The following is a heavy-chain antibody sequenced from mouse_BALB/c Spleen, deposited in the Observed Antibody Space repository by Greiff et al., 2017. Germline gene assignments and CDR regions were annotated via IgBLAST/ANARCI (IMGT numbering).Heavy chain of an antibody. Sequence: VQLQQSGAELVRPGASVKLSCKASGFTINGYYMHWVNQSPEQGLEWIGCINPDNGNTIYDPKFKGKASITADTSSNTAYLQLSSLTSEDTAVYYCARSGNYEDDAMDYWGQGTSVTVSA. CDR3: ARSGNYEDDAMDY. J-gene: IGHJ4*01. D-gene: IGHD2-1*01. CDR2: INPDNGNT. V-gene: IGHV14-1*02. CDR1: GFTINGYY.